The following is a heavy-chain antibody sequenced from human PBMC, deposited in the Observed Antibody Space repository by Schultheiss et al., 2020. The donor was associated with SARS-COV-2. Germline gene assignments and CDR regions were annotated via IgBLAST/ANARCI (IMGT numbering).Heavy chain of an antibody. CDR2: IWPDGTDI. Sequence: GGSLRLSCAASGFSFSTYGMHWVRQAPGKRLEWLSVIWPDGTDINYADSVKGRFTISRDNPRNTLYLQMNSLRVEDTAIYYCAKEVNHYYYFAMDVWGQGTTVTVSS. V-gene: IGHV3-33*06. D-gene: IGHD2-21*01. CDR3: AKEVNHYYYFAMDV. CDR1: GFSFSTYG. J-gene: IGHJ6*02.